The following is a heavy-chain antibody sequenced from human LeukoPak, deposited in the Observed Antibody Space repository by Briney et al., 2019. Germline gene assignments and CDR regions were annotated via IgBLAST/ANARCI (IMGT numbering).Heavy chain of an antibody. CDR1: GGSIRSFF. CDR3: ARDYGGDYYFDY. J-gene: IGHJ4*02. V-gene: IGHV4-59*12. D-gene: IGHD4-23*01. CDR2: IYYSGST. Sequence: SETLSLTCTVSGGSIRSFFWSWLRQPPGKGLEWIGYIYYSGSTNYNPSLKSRVTISVDTSKNQFSLKLSSVTAADTAVYYCARDYGGDYYFDYWGQGTLVTVSS.